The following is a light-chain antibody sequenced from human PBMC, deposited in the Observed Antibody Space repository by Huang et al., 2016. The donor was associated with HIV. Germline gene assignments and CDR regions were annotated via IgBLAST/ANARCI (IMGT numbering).Light chain of an antibody. J-gene: IGKJ2*01. CDR1: QSISSW. CDR2: KAS. CDR3: QQYNSHLYT. Sequence: DIQMTQSPSTLSASVGDRVTITCRASQSISSWLAWYQQKPGKAPKLLIYKASSLESGVPSRVSGSGSGTEFTLTISSLQPDDFATYYCQQYNSHLYTFGQGTKLEIK. V-gene: IGKV1-5*03.